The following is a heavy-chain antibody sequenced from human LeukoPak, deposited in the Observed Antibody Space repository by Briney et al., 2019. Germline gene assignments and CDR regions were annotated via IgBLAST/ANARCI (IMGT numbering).Heavy chain of an antibody. CDR3: ARWGRDIVVVPAASSAYYYYYYMDV. Sequence: GGSLRLSCAASGFTFSSFAMSWVRQAPGKGLEWVANIKQDGSEKYYVDSVKGRFTISRDNAKNSLYLQMNSLRAEDTAVYYCARWGRDIVVVPAASSAYYYYYYMDVWGKGTTVTISS. D-gene: IGHD2-2*01. V-gene: IGHV3-7*01. J-gene: IGHJ6*03. CDR2: IKQDGSEK. CDR1: GFTFSSFA.